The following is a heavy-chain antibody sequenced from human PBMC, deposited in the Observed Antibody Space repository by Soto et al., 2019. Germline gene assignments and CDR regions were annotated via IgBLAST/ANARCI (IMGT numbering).Heavy chain of an antibody. CDR3: AKKYRGNYPFDN. CDR2: ISGSGDGI. D-gene: IGHD1-26*01. CDR1: GFTFSNNYG. V-gene: IGHV3-23*01. Sequence: QAGGSLRLSCAASGFTFSNNYGLSWVRQARGKGLEWVSSISGSGDGISYADSVKGRFTISIDNSKNTLYLQMNSLRAEDTAIYFCAKKYRGNYPFDNWGQGTLVTVSS. J-gene: IGHJ4*02.